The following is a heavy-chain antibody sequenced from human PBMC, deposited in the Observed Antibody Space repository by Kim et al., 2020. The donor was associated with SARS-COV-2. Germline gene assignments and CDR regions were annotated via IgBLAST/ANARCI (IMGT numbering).Heavy chain of an antibody. CDR2: ISTSASYI. CDR1: GFTFSSYS. V-gene: IGHV3-21*01. CDR3: ARDLGTLTSSNYYYGMDV. D-gene: IGHD1-1*01. J-gene: IGHJ6*02. Sequence: GGSLRLSCAASGFTFSSYSMNWVRQAPGKGLEWVSSISTSASYIYYADSVKGRFTISRDSAENSLYLQMSGLRAEDTAVYYCARDLGTLTSSNYYYGMDVWGQGTTVTVTS.